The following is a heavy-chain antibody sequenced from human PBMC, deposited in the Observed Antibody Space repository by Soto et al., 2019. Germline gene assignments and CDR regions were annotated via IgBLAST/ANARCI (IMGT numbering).Heavy chain of an antibody. CDR3: AKYDYYESSGSF. CDR2: ITSGGGT. CDR1: GFTFSNYA. D-gene: IGHD3-22*01. V-gene: IGHV3-23*01. Sequence: PGGSLRLSCAASGFTFSNYAMSWVRQAAEKGLEWVSTITSGGGTYYADSVKGRFTISRDISKNTLFLQMNSLRAEDAAVYYCAKYDYYESSGSFWGPGTLVTVSS. J-gene: IGHJ4*02.